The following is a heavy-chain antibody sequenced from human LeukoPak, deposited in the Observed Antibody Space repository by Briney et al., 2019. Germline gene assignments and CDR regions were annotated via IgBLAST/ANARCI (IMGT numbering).Heavy chain of an antibody. CDR2: IIPIFGTA. Sequence: SVKVSCKASGGTFSSYAISWVRQAPGQGLEWMGGIIPIFGTANYAQKFQGRVTITTDESTSTAYMELSSLRSEDTAVYYCARAVPAATSYYYHYYMDVWGKGTTVTVSS. V-gene: IGHV1-69*05. J-gene: IGHJ6*03. CDR1: GGTFSSYA. CDR3: ARAVPAATSYYYHYYMDV. D-gene: IGHD2-2*01.